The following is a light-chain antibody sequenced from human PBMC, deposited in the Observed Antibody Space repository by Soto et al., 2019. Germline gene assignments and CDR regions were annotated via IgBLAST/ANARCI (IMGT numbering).Light chain of an antibody. V-gene: IGKV3-20*01. CDR3: QQYGSSRT. CDR2: GAS. J-gene: IGKJ1*01. Sequence: EVLMRQSPATLSVSPGERATLSCRASQSVSSSYLAWYQQKPGQAPRLLIYGASSRATGIPDRFSGSGSGTDFTLTISRLEPEDFAVYYCQQYGSSRTFGQGTKV. CDR1: QSVSSSY.